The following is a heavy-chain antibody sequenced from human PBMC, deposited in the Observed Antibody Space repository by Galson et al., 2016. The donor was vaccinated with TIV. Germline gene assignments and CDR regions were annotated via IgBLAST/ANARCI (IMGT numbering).Heavy chain of an antibody. CDR3: AKDRAGHYYAMDV. V-gene: IGHV3-9*01. Sequence: SLRLSCAASGFTFQNYAMHWVRQAPGKGLEWVSGINWNSGDINYADSVKGRFTISRDDAKKFVYLQMNRLRAEDTALYFCAKDRAGHYYAMDVWGKGTPVTVSS. CDR1: GFTFQNYA. J-gene: IGHJ6*04. CDR2: INWNSGDI.